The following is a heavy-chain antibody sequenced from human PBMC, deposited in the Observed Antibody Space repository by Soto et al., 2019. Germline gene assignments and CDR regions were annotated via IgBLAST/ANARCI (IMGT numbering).Heavy chain of an antibody. J-gene: IGHJ6*02. D-gene: IGHD3-10*01. CDR3: ARRSGYYYYGMDV. CDR1: GFTFSRYW. Sequence: EVQLVESGGDLVQPGGSLRLSCAASGFTFSRYWMSWVRQAPGKGLEWVANIKQDGSEKYYVDSVKGRFTISRDNAKNSLYLQMNSLRAEDTAVYYCARRSGYYYYGMDVWGQGTTVTVSS. CDR2: IKQDGSEK. V-gene: IGHV3-7*03.